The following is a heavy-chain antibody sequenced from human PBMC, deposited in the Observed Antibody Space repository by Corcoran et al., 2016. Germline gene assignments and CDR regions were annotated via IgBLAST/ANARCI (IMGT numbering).Heavy chain of an antibody. D-gene: IGHD3-10*01. Sequence: EVQLVESGGGLVKPGGSLRLSRAASGFTFSNAWMNWVRQAPGKGLEWVGRIKSKTDGGTTDYAAPVKGRFTISRDDSKNTLYLQMNSLKTEDTVVYYCTTAGLLLWFGEPKYYFDYWGQGTLVTVSS. J-gene: IGHJ4*02. CDR1: GFTFSNAW. CDR2: IKSKTDGGTT. CDR3: TTAGLLLWFGEPKYYFDY. V-gene: IGHV3-15*07.